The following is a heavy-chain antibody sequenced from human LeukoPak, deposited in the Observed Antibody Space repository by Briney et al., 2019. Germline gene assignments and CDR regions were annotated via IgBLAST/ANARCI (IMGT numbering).Heavy chain of an antibody. D-gene: IGHD2-2*01. V-gene: IGHV3-21*01. CDR3: AREVDCSSTSCYALWFDP. CDR1: GVTFSSYS. CDR2: ISSSSSYI. Sequence: GGSLRLSCAASGVTFSSYSMNWVRQAPGKGLEWVSSISSSSSYIYYADSVTSRFTISRATAKNSLYLQMNSLRAEDTAVYYCAREVDCSSTSCYALWFDPWGQGTLVTVSS. J-gene: IGHJ5*02.